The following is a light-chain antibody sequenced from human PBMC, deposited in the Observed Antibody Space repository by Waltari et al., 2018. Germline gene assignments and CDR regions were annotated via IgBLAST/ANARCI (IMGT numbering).Light chain of an antibody. CDR3: QHYVSLPAT. CDR1: QSVSRF. V-gene: IGKV3-20*01. J-gene: IGKJ1*01. Sequence: EIVLTQSPGTLSLSPGERATLSCRASQSVSRFLAWYQQKPAQAPRLLIYAASSRATGIPDRFSGSGSGTDFSLTISRLEPEDFAMYYCQHYVSLPATFGQGTKVEIK. CDR2: AAS.